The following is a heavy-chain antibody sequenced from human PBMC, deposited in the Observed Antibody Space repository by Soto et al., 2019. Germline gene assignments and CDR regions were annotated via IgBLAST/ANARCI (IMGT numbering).Heavy chain of an antibody. CDR1: GGSFTSNNW. CDR3: ASRDPGTSVDY. D-gene: IGHD1-7*01. V-gene: IGHV4-4*02. J-gene: IGHJ4*02. CDR2: ICRTGST. Sequence: SETLSFTCAVSGGSFTSNNWWTWVRQPPGQGLEWIGEICRTGSTNYNPSLKSRVTISLDKSENQFSLKVTSLTAADTAVYYCASRDPGTSVDYWGQGTLVTVSS.